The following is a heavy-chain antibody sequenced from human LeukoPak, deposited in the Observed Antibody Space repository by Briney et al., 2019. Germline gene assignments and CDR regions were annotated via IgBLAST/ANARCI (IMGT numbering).Heavy chain of an antibody. J-gene: IGHJ3*02. Sequence: ASVKVSCKASGCTFSSYAISWVRQAPGQGLEWMGGIIPIFGTANYAQKFQGRVTITTDESTSTAYMELSSLRSEDTAVYYCASKADVLLESLGAFDIWGQGTMVTVSS. V-gene: IGHV1-69*05. CDR3: ASKADVLLESLGAFDI. CDR1: GCTFSSYA. CDR2: IIPIFGTA. D-gene: IGHD3-10*01.